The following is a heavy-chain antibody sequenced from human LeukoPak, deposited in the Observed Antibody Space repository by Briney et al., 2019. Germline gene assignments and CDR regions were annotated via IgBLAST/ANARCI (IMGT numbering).Heavy chain of an antibody. D-gene: IGHD2-15*01. V-gene: IGHV1-3*01. J-gene: IGHJ4*02. CDR3: ARAQSSSHDFDY. Sequence: ASVKVSCKASGYTFTSYAMHWVRQAPGQRLEWMGWINAGNGNTKYSQKFQGRVTITRDTSASTAYMELSSLRSEDTAVYYCARAQSSSHDFDYWGQGTLVTVSP. CDR1: GYTFTSYA. CDR2: INAGNGNT.